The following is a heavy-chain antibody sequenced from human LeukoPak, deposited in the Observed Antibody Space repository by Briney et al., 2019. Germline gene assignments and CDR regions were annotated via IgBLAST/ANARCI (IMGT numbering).Heavy chain of an antibody. CDR2: IDYSGGA. Sequence: PSETLSLTCTVSGASVNSHCWSWIRQPPGKGLEWIGNIDYSGGANYNPSLKSRVTTSLETSRNQVSLNLISVNAADTAVYYCARVPEGRMGYFYYMDVWGIRTTVTVSS. J-gene: IGHJ6*03. CDR3: ARVPEGRMGYFYYMDV. CDR1: GASVNSHC. D-gene: IGHD2-15*01. V-gene: IGHV4-59*02.